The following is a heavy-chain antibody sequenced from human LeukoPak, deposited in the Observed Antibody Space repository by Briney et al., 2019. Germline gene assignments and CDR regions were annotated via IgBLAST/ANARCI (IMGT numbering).Heavy chain of an antibody. V-gene: IGHV1-2*02. Sequence: GASVKVSRKASGYTFTGYYMHWVRQAPGQGLEWMGWINPNSGGTNYAQKFQGRVTMTRDTSISTAYMELSRLRSDDTAVYYCARDQASYSSSWYSLDYWGQGTLVTVSS. CDR3: ARDQASYSSSWYSLDY. CDR1: GYTFTGYY. J-gene: IGHJ4*02. D-gene: IGHD6-13*01. CDR2: INPNSGGT.